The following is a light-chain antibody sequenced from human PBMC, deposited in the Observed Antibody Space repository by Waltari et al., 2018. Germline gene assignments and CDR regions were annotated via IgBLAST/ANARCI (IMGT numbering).Light chain of an antibody. V-gene: IGLV2-23*02. CDR1: SNDVGGYNL. J-gene: IGLJ3*02. CDR2: EVN. Sequence: QSALTQPASVSGSSGQSIIISCTGTSNDVGGYNLVSWYQQPPGKAPKLMIYEVNKRHSGVSNRFSVSKSGNAASLTISGLQADDEADYHCASYATTSTLVFGVGTKLTVL. CDR3: ASYATTSTLV.